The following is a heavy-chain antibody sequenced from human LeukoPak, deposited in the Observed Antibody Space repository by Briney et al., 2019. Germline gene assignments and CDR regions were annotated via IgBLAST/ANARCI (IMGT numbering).Heavy chain of an antibody. CDR2: INPNSGGT. Sequence: ASVKVSCKASGYTFNGYYMHWVRQAPGQGLEWMGWINPNSGGTKYAQKFQGRVTMTTSTSTSTAYMELRSLRSDDTAVYYCARGQFTTYNWFDPWGQGTLVTVSS. V-gene: IGHV1-2*02. D-gene: IGHD1-14*01. J-gene: IGHJ5*02. CDR1: GYTFNGYY. CDR3: ARGQFTTYNWFDP.